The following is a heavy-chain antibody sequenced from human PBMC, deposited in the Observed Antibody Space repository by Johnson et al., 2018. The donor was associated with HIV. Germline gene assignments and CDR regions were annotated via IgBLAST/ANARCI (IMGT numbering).Heavy chain of an antibody. D-gene: IGHD3-22*01. CDR1: GFTFSDYY. V-gene: IGHV3-30*18. CDR3: AKDFGIVVVKSAFDI. CDR2: ISYDGSNK. Sequence: QVQLVESGGGLVKPGGSLRLSCAASGFTFSDYYMSWIRQAPGQGLEWVAVISYDGSNKYYADSVKGRFTISRDNSKNTLYLQMNSLRAEDTAVYYCAKDFGIVVVKSAFDIWGQGTMVTVSS. J-gene: IGHJ3*02.